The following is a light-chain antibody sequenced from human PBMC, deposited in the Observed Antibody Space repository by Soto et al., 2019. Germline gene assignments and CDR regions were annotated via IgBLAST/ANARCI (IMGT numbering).Light chain of an antibody. V-gene: IGKV1-17*01. CDR2: GAS. CDR3: LQHISYPLP. J-gene: IGKJ1*01. Sequence: DIQVTQSPSSLSASVGDRVTITCRASQGIRNDLGWYQQKPGRAPKRLIYGASHLQSGNPSRFSGIGSGTEFTPTLSSLQPEDSATYYCLQHISYPLPCGQGTKVEIK. CDR1: QGIRND.